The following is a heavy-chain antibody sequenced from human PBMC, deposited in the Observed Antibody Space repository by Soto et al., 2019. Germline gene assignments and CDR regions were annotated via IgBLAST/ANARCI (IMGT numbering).Heavy chain of an antibody. J-gene: IGHJ4*02. CDR3: ARDQGSHPGD. Sequence: QVQLQESGPGLVRPSGTVSLTCAVSGVSISSDNWWSWVRQPPEKALEWIGEIHHSGSTNYIPSLKSRVTMSVVPSKDLFSLTLNSVTAADTAFYYCARDQGSHPGDWGQGTLVSVSS. V-gene: IGHV4-4*02. D-gene: IGHD6-13*01. CDR1: GVSISSDNW. CDR2: IHHSGST.